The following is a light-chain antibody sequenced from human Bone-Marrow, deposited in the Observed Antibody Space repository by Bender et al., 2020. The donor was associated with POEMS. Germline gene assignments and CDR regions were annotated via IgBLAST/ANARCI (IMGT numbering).Light chain of an antibody. V-gene: IGLV1-44*01. CDR2: SND. CDR1: SSNIGSNT. J-gene: IGLJ3*02. CDR3: QSADSSETYKV. Sequence: QSVLTQPPSASGTPGQRVSISCSGSSSNIGSNTVNWYQHLPGTAPKLLIYSNDQRPSGVPDRFSGSSSGTTVTLTISGVQAEVEADYYCQSADSSETYKVFGGGTKLTVL.